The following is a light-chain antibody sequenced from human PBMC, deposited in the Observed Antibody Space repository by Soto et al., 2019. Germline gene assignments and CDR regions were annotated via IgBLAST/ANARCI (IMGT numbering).Light chain of an antibody. CDR3: QQYRSSLWT. Sequence: EIVLTQSPGTLSLSPGERATLSCRASQSVSSNFLAWYQQKPGQAPRLLIYGASSRGTGIPDRFSGSGSGTDFSLTISRMEPEDFAVYYCQQYRSSLWTFGQGTKVDIK. J-gene: IGKJ1*01. CDR2: GAS. CDR1: QSVSSNF. V-gene: IGKV3-20*01.